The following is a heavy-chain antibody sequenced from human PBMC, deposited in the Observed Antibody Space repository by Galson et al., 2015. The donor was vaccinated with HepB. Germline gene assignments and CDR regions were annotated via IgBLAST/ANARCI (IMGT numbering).Heavy chain of an antibody. J-gene: IGHJ4*02. Sequence: SLRLSCAASGFTFSSYGMNWVRQAPGKGLEWVSSISSSSSYIYYADSVKGRFTISRDNAKNSLYLQMNSLRAEDTAVYYCARTGYSSGWYTDYWGQGTLVTVSS. CDR1: GFTFSSYG. CDR3: ARTGYSSGWYTDY. V-gene: IGHV3-21*01. D-gene: IGHD6-19*01. CDR2: ISSSSSYI.